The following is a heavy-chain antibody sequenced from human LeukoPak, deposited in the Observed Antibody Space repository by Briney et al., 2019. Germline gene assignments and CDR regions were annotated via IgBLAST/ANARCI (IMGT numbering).Heavy chain of an antibody. V-gene: IGHV4-59*01. CDR2: IYYSGST. J-gene: IGHJ4*02. CDR3: ARRNSVTVAFDY. CDR1: GGPISSYY. Sequence: SETLSLTCTVSGGPISSYYWSWIRQPPGKGLEWIGYIYYSGSTNYNPSLKSRVTISVDTSKNQFSLKLSSVTAADTAVYYCARRNSVTVAFDYWGQGTLVTGSS. D-gene: IGHD1-14*01.